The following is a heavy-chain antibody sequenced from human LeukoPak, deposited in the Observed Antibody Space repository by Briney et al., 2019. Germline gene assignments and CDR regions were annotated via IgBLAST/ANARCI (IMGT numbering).Heavy chain of an antibody. D-gene: IGHD3-9*01. CDR1: GFTFSSYS. J-gene: IGHJ4*02. V-gene: IGHV3-21*01. Sequence: GGSLRLSCAASGFTFSSYSMNWVRQAPGKGLEWVSSISSSSSHRYYADSVKGRFTISRDNAKNSLYPQMNSLRAEDTAVYYCALGYDILTGRFDYWGQGTLVTVSS. CDR3: ALGYDILTGRFDY. CDR2: ISSSSSHR.